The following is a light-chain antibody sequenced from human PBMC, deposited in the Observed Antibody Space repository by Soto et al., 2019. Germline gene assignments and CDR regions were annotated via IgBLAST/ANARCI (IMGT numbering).Light chain of an antibody. CDR1: ESVGSH. CDR3: QQYDNWPTWT. Sequence: DTVMTQSPATLSVSPGETATLSCRASESVGSHLAWYQQKPCQAPRLLIYGVSTRATGIPARCRGSGSETEVTLTISSLQSEDFAVYYFQQYDNWPTWTFGQGTKVEI. V-gene: IGKV3-15*01. J-gene: IGKJ1*01. CDR2: GVS.